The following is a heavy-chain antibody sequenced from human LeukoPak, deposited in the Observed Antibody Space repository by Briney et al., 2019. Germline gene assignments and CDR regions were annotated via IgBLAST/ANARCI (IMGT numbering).Heavy chain of an antibody. CDR2: INPNSGGT. Sequence: ASVKVSCKASGYTFTGYYMHWVRQAPGQGLEWMGWINPNSGGTNYAQKFQGRVTMTRDTSISTAYMELSRLRSDDTAVYYCARDKEDYYDSSAPWIWGQGTMVTASS. CDR1: GYTFTGYY. CDR3: ARDKEDYYDSSAPWI. D-gene: IGHD3-22*01. V-gene: IGHV1-2*02. J-gene: IGHJ3*02.